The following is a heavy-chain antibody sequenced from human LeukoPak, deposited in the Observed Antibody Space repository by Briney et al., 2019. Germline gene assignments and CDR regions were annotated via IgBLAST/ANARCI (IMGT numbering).Heavy chain of an antibody. CDR3: ARDLSSTSNWELDY. J-gene: IGHJ4*02. Sequence: ASVMVSCKASGYTFIHYFIHWVRQAPGQGLEWMGRINSNSGVTEYTQKFQGRVTMTRDTSITTVYMELSSRTSDDTAVYYCARDLSSTSNWELDYWGQGTLVTVSS. CDR2: INSNSGVT. V-gene: IGHV1-2*06. D-gene: IGHD7-27*01. CDR1: GYTFIHYF.